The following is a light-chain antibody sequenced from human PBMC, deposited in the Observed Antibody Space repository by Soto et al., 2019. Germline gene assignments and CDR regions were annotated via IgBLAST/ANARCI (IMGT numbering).Light chain of an antibody. V-gene: IGLV2-14*01. CDR2: DVS. CDR1: SSDVGGYNY. J-gene: IGLJ2*01. Sequence: QSALTQPASVSGSPGQSITISCTGTSSDVGGYNYVSWHQQHPGKAPKLMIYDVSNRPSGVSNRFSGSKSCNTASLTISGLQAEDEADYYCSSYTSSSTLVVFGGGTKLTVL. CDR3: SSYTSSSTLVV.